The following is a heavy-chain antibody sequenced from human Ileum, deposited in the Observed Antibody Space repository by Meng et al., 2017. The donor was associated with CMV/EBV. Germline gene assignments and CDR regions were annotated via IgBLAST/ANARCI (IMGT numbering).Heavy chain of an antibody. V-gene: IGHV4-39*07. CDR3: ARGRSKLIAALSRFDP. D-gene: IGHD6-6*01. CDR1: GGSISSSSYY. J-gene: IGHJ5*02. Sequence: GSLRLSCTVSGGSISSSSYYWGWIRQPPGKGLEWIGSIYYSGSTYYNPSLKSRVTISVDTSKNQFSLKLSSVTAADTAVYYCARGRSKLIAALSRFDPWGQGTLVTVSS. CDR2: IYYSGST.